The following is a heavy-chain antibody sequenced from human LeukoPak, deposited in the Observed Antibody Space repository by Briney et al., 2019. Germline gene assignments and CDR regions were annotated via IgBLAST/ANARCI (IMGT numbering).Heavy chain of an antibody. V-gene: IGHV3-21*01. CDR2: ISSSSSYI. J-gene: IGHJ4*02. CDR1: GFTFSSYS. D-gene: IGHD7-27*01. CDR3: ARDGVPNWGFFDY. Sequence: GGSLRLSCAASGFTFSSYSMNWVRQAPGKGLEWVSSISSSSSYIYYADSVKGRFTISRDNAKNSLYLQMNSLRAEDTAVYYCARDGVPNWGFFDYWGREPWSPSPQ.